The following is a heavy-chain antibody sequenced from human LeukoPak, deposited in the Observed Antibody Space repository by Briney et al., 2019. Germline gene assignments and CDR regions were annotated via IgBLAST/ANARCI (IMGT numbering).Heavy chain of an antibody. D-gene: IGHD3-22*01. J-gene: IGHJ4*02. CDR3: ARDRGSSGYWYYFDY. CDR2: IIPILGIA. V-gene: IGHV1-69*04. Sequence: SVKVSCKASGGTFSSYAISWVRQAPGQGLEWMGRIIPILGIANYAQKFQGRVTITADKSTSTAYMELSSLRSEDTAVYYCARDRGSSGYWYYFDYWGQGTLVTVSS. CDR1: GGTFSSYA.